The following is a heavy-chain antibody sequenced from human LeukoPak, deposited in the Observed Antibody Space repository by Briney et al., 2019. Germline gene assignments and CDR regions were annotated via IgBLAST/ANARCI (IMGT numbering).Heavy chain of an antibody. CDR2: IYYSGST. Sequence: PSETLSLTCTVSGGSISSYYWSWIRQPPGKGLEWFGYIYYSGSTNYNPSLKSRVTISVDTSKNQFSLKLSSVTAADTAVYYCARDMGAVAGPNWFDPWGQGTLVTVSS. CDR1: GGSISSYY. D-gene: IGHD6-19*01. CDR3: ARDMGAVAGPNWFDP. J-gene: IGHJ5*02. V-gene: IGHV4-59*01.